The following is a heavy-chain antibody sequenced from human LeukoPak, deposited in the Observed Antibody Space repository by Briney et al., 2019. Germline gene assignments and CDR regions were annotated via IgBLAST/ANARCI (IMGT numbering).Heavy chain of an antibody. V-gene: IGHV3-30*02. D-gene: IGHD3-10*01. CDR2: IRYDGSKK. J-gene: IGHJ4*02. Sequence: PGGSLRLSCAASGFTFSSYGMHWVRQAPGKGLEWVALIRYDGSKKDYADSVKGRFTISRDNSKNTLYLQMNSLRAEDTAVYYCAKELWFVNSYYFDYWGLGTLVTVSS. CDR3: AKELWFVNSYYFDY. CDR1: GFTFSSYG.